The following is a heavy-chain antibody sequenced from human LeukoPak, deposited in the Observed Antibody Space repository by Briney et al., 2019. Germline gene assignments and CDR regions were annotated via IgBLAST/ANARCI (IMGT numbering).Heavy chain of an antibody. J-gene: IGHJ4*02. CDR1: GFAFSGYS. CDR3: ARDTMTSSWYCDD. D-gene: IGHD6-13*01. V-gene: IGHV3-48*04. CDR2: IDGSSNNI. Sequence: GGSLRLSCAASGFAFSGYSMNWIRQAPGKGLEWVSYIDGSSNNIYYAESVKGRFTISRDNAKNSLHLQMNSLRAEDTAVYYCARDTMTSSWYCDDWGQGTLVTVSS.